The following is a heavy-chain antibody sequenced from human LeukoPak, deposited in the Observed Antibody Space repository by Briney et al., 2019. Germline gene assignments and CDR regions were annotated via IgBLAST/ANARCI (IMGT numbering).Heavy chain of an antibody. J-gene: IGHJ4*02. Sequence: GGSLRLSCAASGFTFSSYAMSWVRQAPGKGLEWVSCIGGGGTYYADFVKGRFTVSRDNSENALYLQMNSLSAEDTAVYFCAKDLTVTTIGYFDSWGQGTLVTVSS. CDR1: GFTFSSYA. D-gene: IGHD4-17*01. CDR3: AKDLTVTTIGYFDS. V-gene: IGHV3-23*01. CDR2: IGGGGT.